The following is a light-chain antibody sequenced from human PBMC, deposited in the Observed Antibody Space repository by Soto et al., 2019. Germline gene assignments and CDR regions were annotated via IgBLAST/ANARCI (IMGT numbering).Light chain of an antibody. J-gene: IGKJ5*01. V-gene: IGKV3-20*01. CDR1: QSVSSSH. CDR2: GAS. Sequence: EIVLTQSPGTLSLSPGERSTLSCRASQSVSSSHLAWYQQKPGQAPRLLISGASRRATGIPDRFSGAGSGTDFTLTISRLEPEDFAVYYCQQRSYPITFGQGTRLEIK. CDR3: QQRSYPIT.